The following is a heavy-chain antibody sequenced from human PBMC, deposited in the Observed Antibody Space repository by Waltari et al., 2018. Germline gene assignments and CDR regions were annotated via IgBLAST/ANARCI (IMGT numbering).Heavy chain of an antibody. CDR1: GGSISNYY. V-gene: IGHV4-4*07. CDR3: ARHNDDYYNYYMDV. CDR2: IYASGST. D-gene: IGHD1-1*01. Sequence: QVQLQESGPGLVQPSETLSLTCTVSGGSISNYYWSWIRHSAGKGLEWIGRIYASGSTNYNPSLKSRVTMSVDTSKNQFSLKLSSVTAADTAVYYCARHNDDYYNYYMDVWGKGTTVTISS. J-gene: IGHJ6*03.